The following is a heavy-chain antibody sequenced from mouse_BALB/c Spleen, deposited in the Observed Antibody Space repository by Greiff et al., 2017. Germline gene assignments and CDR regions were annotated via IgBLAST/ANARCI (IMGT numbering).Heavy chain of an antibody. D-gene: IGHD2-4*01. CDR2: ISDGGSYT. CDR3: ARVDYDYDYYAMDY. CDR1: GFTFSDYY. Sequence: EVQRVESGGGLVKPGGSLKLSCAASGFTFSDYYMYWVRQTPEKRLEWVATISDGGSYTYYPDSVKGRFTISRDNAKNNLYLQMSSLKSEDTAMYYCARVDYDYDYYAMDYWGQGTSVTVSA. V-gene: IGHV5-4*02. J-gene: IGHJ4*01.